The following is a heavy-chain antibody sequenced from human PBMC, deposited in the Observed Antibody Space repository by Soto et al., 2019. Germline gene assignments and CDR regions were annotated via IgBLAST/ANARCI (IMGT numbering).Heavy chain of an antibody. CDR1: GFTFSRYA. J-gene: IGHJ4*02. V-gene: IGHV3-30-3*01. CDR3: ARSGSGSYYNVPKKAPFDY. Sequence: PGGSLRLSCAASGFTFSRYAMHWVRQAPGKGLEWVAVISYDGSNKYYADSVKGRFTISRDNSKNTLYLQMNSLRAEDTAVYYCARSGSGSYYNVPKKAPFDYWGQGTLVTVSS. D-gene: IGHD3-10*01. CDR2: ISYDGSNK.